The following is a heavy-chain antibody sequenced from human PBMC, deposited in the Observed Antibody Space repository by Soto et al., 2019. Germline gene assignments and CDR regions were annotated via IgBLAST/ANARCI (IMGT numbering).Heavy chain of an antibody. CDR3: ARGKITIFGVVIIRSPFDY. V-gene: IGHV4-34*01. CDR1: GGSFSGYY. CDR2: INHSGST. D-gene: IGHD3-3*01. J-gene: IGHJ4*02. Sequence: ETLSLTCAVYGGSFSGYYWSWIRQPPGKGLEWIGEINHSGSTNYNPSLKSRVTISVDTSKNQFSLKLSSVTAADTAVYYCARGKITIFGVVIIRSPFDYWGQGTLVTVSS.